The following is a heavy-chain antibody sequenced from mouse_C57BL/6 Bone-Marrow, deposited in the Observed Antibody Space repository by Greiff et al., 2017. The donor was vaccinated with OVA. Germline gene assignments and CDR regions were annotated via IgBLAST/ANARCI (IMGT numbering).Heavy chain of an antibody. CDR1: GYTFTSYW. CDR2: IHPNSGST. J-gene: IGHJ2*01. V-gene: IGHV1-64*01. CDR3: ASSHWDGDY. Sequence: QVQLQQSGAELVKPGASVKLSCKASGYTFTSYWMHWVKQRPGQGLEWIGMIHPNSGSTNYNEKFKSKATLTVDKSSSTAYMQLSSLTSEDSAGYYCASSHWDGDYWGQGTTLTVSS. D-gene: IGHD4-1*01.